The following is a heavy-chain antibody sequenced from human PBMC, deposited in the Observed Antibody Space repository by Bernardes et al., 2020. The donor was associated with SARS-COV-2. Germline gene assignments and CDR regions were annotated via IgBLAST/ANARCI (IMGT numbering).Heavy chain of an antibody. CDR3: TRGGYSGYDWGNY. Sequence: GGSLRLSCEASGFTFRRSWMSWVRQAPGKGLEWVANIKQDGSEIYHVDSVKGRFSISRDNAKNSLFLQLNSLRAEDTALYYCTRGGYSGYDWGNYWGQGILVTVSS. D-gene: IGHD5-12*01. CDR2: IKQDGSEI. J-gene: IGHJ4*02. CDR1: GFTFRRSW. V-gene: IGHV3-7*01.